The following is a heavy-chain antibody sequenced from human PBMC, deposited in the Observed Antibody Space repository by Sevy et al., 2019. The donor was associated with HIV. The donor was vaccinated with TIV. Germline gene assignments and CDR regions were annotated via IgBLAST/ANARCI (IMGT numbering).Heavy chain of an antibody. J-gene: IGHJ4*02. CDR3: ARAQYYYDRSGNYVLPRYYFDY. Sequence: SETLSLTYTVSGDSISSGDYYWSWIRQPPGKGLEWIGYIYYSGSTNYNPSLRSRVTISVDTSKNQFSLKLSSVTAADTAVYYCARAQYYYDRSGNYVLPRYYFDYWGQGALVIVSS. CDR2: IYYSGST. CDR1: GDSISSGDYY. D-gene: IGHD3-22*01. V-gene: IGHV4-30-4*01.